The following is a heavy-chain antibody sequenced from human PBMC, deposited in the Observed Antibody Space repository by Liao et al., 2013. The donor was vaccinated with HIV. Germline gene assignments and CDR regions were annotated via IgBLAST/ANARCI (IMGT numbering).Heavy chain of an antibody. J-gene: IGHJ5*02. V-gene: IGHV4-30-4*01. CDR3: AKVPSTTAP. Sequence: QVQLQESGPGLVKPSQTLSLSCTVSGGSINSGNYYWSWIRQSPGRGLEWIGDIDRNGSTSYHPSLETRVTISINTSTNQFSLRLMSVTAADTGVYYCAKVPSTTAPWGQGTLVTVSS. CDR2: IDRNGST. CDR1: GGSINSGNYY. D-gene: IGHD2/OR15-2a*01.